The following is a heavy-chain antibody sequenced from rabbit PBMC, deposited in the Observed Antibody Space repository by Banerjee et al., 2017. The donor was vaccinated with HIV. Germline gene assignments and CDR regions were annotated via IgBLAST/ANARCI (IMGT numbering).Heavy chain of an antibody. Sequence: QSLQESGGGLFQPGGSLALTCKASGFSLSNADVMCWVRQAPGKGLEWIGCINSGSGSAYYASWAKGRFTISKSSSTTVTLQMTSLTAADTATYFCARGYWTDGLHLWGPGTLVTVS. D-gene: IGHD1-1*01. CDR1: GFSLSNADV. J-gene: IGHJ4*01. V-gene: IGHV1S40*01. CDR2: INSGSGSA. CDR3: ARGYWTDGLHL.